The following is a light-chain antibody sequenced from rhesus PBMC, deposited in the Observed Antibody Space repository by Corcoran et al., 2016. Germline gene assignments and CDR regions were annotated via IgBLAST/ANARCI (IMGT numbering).Light chain of an antibody. CDR3: LQHNSYPLT. Sequence: DIQMTQSPSSLSASIGDTVTITCRASQAISSSLNWFQQKPGKAPKVLIYAASSLGSGGPSRFSGSGPGTDFTLTIRSLQPEDFAVYYCLQHNSYPLTFGGGTKVELK. V-gene: IGKV1-28*03. J-gene: IGKJ4*01. CDR2: AAS. CDR1: QAISSS.